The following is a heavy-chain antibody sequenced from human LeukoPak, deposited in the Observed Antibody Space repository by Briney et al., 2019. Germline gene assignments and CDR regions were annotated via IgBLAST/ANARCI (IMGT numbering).Heavy chain of an antibody. CDR1: LYAMNSGYY. D-gene: IGHD3-9*01. Sequence: SETLSLTCTVSLYAMNSGYYWGWLRQSPGKGLEWIGSMHHSGSTDYHPSLRRRVTITGDTSKNHFSLKLTSLTVADTAIYDCARGGGRLTSYRFDYWGQGVMVTVSS. CDR3: ARGGGRLTSYRFDY. CDR2: MHHSGST. V-gene: IGHV4-38-2*02. J-gene: IGHJ4*02.